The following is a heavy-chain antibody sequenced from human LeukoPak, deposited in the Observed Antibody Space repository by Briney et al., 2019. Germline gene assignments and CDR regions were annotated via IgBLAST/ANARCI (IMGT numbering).Heavy chain of an antibody. CDR2: IYHSGTT. D-gene: IGHD4-23*01. J-gene: IGHJ4*02. V-gene: IGHV4-30-2*01. CDR1: GGSINSGGYY. Sequence: LSLTCSVSGGSINSGGYYWSWIRQPPGKGLEWIGYIYHSGTTYYNPSLKSRVTISVDRSKNQFSLNLSSVTAADTAVYYCAREQGGKTTFDYWGQGTLVTVSS. CDR3: AREQGGKTTFDY.